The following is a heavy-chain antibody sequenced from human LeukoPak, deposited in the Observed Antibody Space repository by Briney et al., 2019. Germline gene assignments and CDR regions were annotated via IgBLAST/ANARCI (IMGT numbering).Heavy chain of an antibody. V-gene: IGHV1-69*04. Sequence: SVKVSCKASGGTFSSYAISWVRQAPGQGLEWMGRIIPILGIANYAQKFQGRVTITGDKSTSTAYMELSSLRSEDTAVYYCARAGGDYYDSSRLDPWGQGTLVTVSS. CDR1: GGTFSSYA. D-gene: IGHD3-22*01. CDR3: ARAGGDYYDSSRLDP. J-gene: IGHJ5*02. CDR2: IIPILGIA.